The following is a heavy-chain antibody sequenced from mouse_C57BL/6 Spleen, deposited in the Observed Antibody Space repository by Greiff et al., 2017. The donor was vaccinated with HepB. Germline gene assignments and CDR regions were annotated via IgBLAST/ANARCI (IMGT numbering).Heavy chain of an antibody. Sequence: QVQLQQPGAELVMPGASVKLSCKASGYTSTSYWMHWVKQRPGQGLEWIGEIDPSDSYTNYNQKFKGKSTLTVDKSSSTAYMQLSSLTSEDSAVYYCARGDGFAYRGQGTLVTVSA. J-gene: IGHJ3*01. D-gene: IGHD2-3*01. CDR1: GYTSTSYW. CDR3: ARGDGFAY. V-gene: IGHV1-69*01. CDR2: IDPSDSYT.